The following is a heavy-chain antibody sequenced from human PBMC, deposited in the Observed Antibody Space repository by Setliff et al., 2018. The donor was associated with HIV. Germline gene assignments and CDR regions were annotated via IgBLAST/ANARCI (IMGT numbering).Heavy chain of an antibody. CDR2: IAYTGSS. J-gene: IGHJ4*02. CDR1: GGSISSRNFY. CDR3: AREVRWELPQGFDH. V-gene: IGHV4-39*07. Sequence: SETLSLTCTVSGGSISSRNFYWGWIRQPPGKGLEWIGSIAYTGSSYYNSSLKSRVTISVDTSRNECSLKLTSVTAADTAVYYCAREVRWELPQGFDHWGQGSQVTVSS. D-gene: IGHD1-26*01.